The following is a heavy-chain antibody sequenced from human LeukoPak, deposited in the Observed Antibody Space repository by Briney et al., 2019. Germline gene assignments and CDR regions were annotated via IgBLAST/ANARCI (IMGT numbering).Heavy chain of an antibody. J-gene: IGHJ3*02. CDR1: GFTFSDYW. V-gene: IGHV3-7*01. CDR3: ATGGGATRSGYAFDM. D-gene: IGHD1-26*01. CDR2: IKPDGREK. Sequence: GGSLRLSCAASGFTFSDYWMTWVRQAPGKGLEWVANIKPDGREKYYVDSVKGRFTISRDNAKNSLYMQMDSLRAEDTAVYYCATGGGATRSGYAFDMWGQGTIVTVSS.